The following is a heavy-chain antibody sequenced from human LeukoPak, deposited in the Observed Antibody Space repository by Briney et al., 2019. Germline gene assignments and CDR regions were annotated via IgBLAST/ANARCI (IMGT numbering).Heavy chain of an antibody. CDR1: GFTFSSYG. V-gene: IGHV3-30*02. D-gene: IGHD6-13*01. J-gene: IGHJ6*03. CDR2: IRYDGSNK. CDR3: ARVRAAAGISYYMDV. Sequence: PGGSLRLSCAASGFTFSSYGMHWVRRAPGKGLEWVAFIRYDGSNKYYADSVKGRFTISRDNSKNTLYLQMNSLRAEDTAVYYCARVRAAAGISYYMDVWGKGTTVTISS.